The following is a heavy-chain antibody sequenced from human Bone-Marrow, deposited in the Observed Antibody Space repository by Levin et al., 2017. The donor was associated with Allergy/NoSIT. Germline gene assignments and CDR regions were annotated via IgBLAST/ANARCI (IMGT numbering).Heavy chain of an antibody. CDR1: GDSLSSYNDY. CDR2: LYYTGST. J-gene: IGHJ4*02. Sequence: SETLSLSCTVSGDSLSSYNDYWGWIRQPPGKGLEWIASLYYTGSTYYNPSLKSRVTISVDTSENQFSLNLRSVTPADTAVYYCVRQGVSGSGWQKDWGQGILVTVSS. D-gene: IGHD6-19*01. CDR3: VRQGVSGSGWQKD. V-gene: IGHV4-39*01.